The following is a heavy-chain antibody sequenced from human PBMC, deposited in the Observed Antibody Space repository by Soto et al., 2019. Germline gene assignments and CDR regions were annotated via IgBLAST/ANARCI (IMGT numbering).Heavy chain of an antibody. J-gene: IGHJ6*02. V-gene: IGHV4-4*02. D-gene: IGHD1-26*01. CDR1: GGSISSSNW. CDR2: IYHSGST. Sequence: QVQLQESGPGLVKPSGTLSLTCAVSGGSISSSNWWSWVRQPPGKGLEWIGEIYHSGSTNYNPSLKSRVTISLDNSKTQSPLKLSSVTAADTAVYYCARASGSYYSGMDLWGQGTTVTVSS. CDR3: ARASGSYYSGMDL.